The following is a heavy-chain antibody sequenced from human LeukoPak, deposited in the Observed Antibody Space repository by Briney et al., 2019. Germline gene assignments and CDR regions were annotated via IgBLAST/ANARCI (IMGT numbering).Heavy chain of an antibody. J-gene: IGHJ4*02. CDR1: GFTFSSYW. D-gene: IGHD6-19*01. CDR3: TGGGTGWYSDY. CDR2: INTDGSIT. V-gene: IGHV3-74*01. Sequence: AGGSLRLSCAASGFTFSSYWMHWVRQAPGKGLVWVSRINTDGSITNYADSVKGRFTISRDDAKNTLYLQMNSLGGEDTAIYYCTGGGTGWYSDYWGQGTLVTVSS.